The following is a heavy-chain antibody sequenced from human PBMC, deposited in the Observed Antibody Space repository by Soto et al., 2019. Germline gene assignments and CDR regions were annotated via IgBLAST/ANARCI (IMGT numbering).Heavy chain of an antibody. CDR1: GFTVSSNS. CDR2: IYGDGST. J-gene: IGHJ6*02. CDR3: ARGFGGPRGYYGMDV. V-gene: IGHV3-53*04. D-gene: IGHD2-15*01. Sequence: ELPLVESGGGLVQPGGSLRLSCAASGFTVSSNSVNWVRQAPGKGLEWVSLIYGDGSTYYAESVKGRFTISRHIPKNTLYLQMSSLRPEDTAVYYCARGFGGPRGYYGMDVWGQGTTVTVSS.